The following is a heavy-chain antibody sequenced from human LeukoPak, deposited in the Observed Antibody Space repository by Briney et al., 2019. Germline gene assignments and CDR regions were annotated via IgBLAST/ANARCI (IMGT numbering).Heavy chain of an antibody. CDR3: ARGDLLTGYYSWFDP. V-gene: IGHV4-34*01. D-gene: IGHD3-9*01. Sequence: PSETLSLTCAVHGGSFSGYYWSWIRQPPGKGLEWIGEINHSGSTNYNPSLKSRVTISVDTSKNQFSLKLSSVTAADTAVYYCARGDLLTGYYSWFDPWGQGTLVTVSS. J-gene: IGHJ5*02. CDR2: INHSGST. CDR1: GGSFSGYY.